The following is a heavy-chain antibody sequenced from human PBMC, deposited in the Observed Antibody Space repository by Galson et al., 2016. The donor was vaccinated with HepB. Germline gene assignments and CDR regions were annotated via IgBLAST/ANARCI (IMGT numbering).Heavy chain of an antibody. CDR2: IRTRKNRYAT. V-gene: IGHV3-73*01. CDR1: GFTFSVSA. J-gene: IGHJ6*02. Sequence: SLRLSCAASGFTFSVSAMHWVRQASGKGLEWVGRIRTRKNRYATAYGGTVQGRFTISRDDSKNTAYLQTNSLKIEDTAVYYCTRLDYGMDAWGQGTTVTVS. CDR3: TRLDYGMDA.